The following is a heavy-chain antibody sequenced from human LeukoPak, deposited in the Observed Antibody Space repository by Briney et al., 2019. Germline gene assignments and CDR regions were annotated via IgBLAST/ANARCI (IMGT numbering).Heavy chain of an antibody. CDR3: AKGAYSNTWSHFDY. D-gene: IGHD6-13*01. J-gene: IGHJ4*02. V-gene: IGHV3-23*01. Sequence: GGSLRLSCAASGFTFSGNTMNWARHFPGKGLEWVAAINDGGGTNYADSVKGRFTISRDNFRSTLYLQMNSLRAEDMAVYYCAKGAYSNTWSHFDYWGLGTLVTVSS. CDR2: INDGGGT. CDR1: GFTFSGNT.